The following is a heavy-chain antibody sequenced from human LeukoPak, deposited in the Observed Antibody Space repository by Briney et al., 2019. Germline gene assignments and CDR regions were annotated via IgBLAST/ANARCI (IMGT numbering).Heavy chain of an antibody. Sequence: GGSLRLSCAASGFTFSSYSMSWVRQAPGKGLELVSGITGSGDNTYHADSVKGRFTISRDNSKNTLYVQVNSLGTEDTAAYYCAKGSYYDSSGSFYFDYWGQGTLVTVRS. D-gene: IGHD3-22*01. J-gene: IGHJ4*02. CDR3: AKGSYYDSSGSFYFDY. V-gene: IGHV3-23*01. CDR1: GFTFSSYS. CDR2: ITGSGDNT.